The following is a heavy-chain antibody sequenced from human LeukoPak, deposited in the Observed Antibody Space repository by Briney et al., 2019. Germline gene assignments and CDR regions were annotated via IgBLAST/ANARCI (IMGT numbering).Heavy chain of an antibody. Sequence: GGSLRLSCAASGFTFSSYAMHWVRQAPGKGLEWVSTISSSSGAGTYYAYSVKGQFSIPRDDSENPLSLQMNSLRAEDTAVYFCAKGATHRVAAPGRRSYSFYAMDVWGQGTTGTASS. D-gene: IGHD6-6*01. V-gene: IGHV3-23*01. CDR3: AKGATHRVAAPGRRSYSFYAMDV. CDR2: ISSSSGAGT. J-gene: IGHJ6*02. CDR1: GFTFSSYA.